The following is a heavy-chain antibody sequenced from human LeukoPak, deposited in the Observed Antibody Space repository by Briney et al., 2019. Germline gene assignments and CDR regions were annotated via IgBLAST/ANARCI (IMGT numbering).Heavy chain of an antibody. CDR2: IYTSGST. CDR1: GGSISSYY. V-gene: IGHV4-4*07. CDR3: ARWSERMIAFDI. Sequence: PSETLSLTCTVSGGSISSYYWSWIRQPAGKGLEWIGRIYTSGSTNYNPSLKSRVSTSVDTSKNQFSLTLSSVTAADTAVYYCARWSERMIAFDIWGQGTMVTVSS. D-gene: IGHD3-3*01. J-gene: IGHJ3*02.